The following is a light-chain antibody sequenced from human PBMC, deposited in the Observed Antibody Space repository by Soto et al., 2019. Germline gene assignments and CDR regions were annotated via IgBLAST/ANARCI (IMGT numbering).Light chain of an antibody. CDR2: EVS. CDR1: SSDVGGYNY. J-gene: IGLJ1*01. CDR3: SSYAGSLYV. V-gene: IGLV2-8*01. Sequence: QSALTQHPSASGSPGQSVTISCTGTSSDVGGYNYVSWYQQHPGKAPKLMIYEVSKRPSGVPDRFSGSKSGNTASLTVSGLQAEEEADYYCSSYAGSLYVFGTGTKLTVL.